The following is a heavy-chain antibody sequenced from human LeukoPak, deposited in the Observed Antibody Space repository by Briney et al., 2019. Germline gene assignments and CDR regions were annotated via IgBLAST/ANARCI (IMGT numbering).Heavy chain of an antibody. CDR1: GYTPTSYD. J-gene: IGHJ4*02. V-gene: IGHV1-8*01. CDR2: MNPNSGRT. Sequence: ASVKVSCKASGYTPTSYDINWVRQATGQGLEWMGWMNPNSGRTGYAQNFQGRITITRNTSISTAYLELSSLRSDDTAVYYCTRETSSRYFDYWGQGTLVTVSS. CDR3: TRETSSRYFDY.